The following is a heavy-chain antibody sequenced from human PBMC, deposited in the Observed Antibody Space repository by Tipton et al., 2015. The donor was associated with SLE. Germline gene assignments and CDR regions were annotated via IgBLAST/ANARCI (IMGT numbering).Heavy chain of an antibody. CDR2: IYYKGA. CDR3: ATHDGADY. CDR1: GGSINITNYY. J-gene: IGHJ4*02. D-gene: IGHD1-1*01. V-gene: IGHV4-39*01. Sequence: TLSLTCTVSGGSINITNYYWGWIRQPSGKGLEWIGSIYYKGAYYNPSLKNRVTLFVDTCKNQFSLKMNPVTAADTAVYYCATHDGADYWGQGTLVPASS.